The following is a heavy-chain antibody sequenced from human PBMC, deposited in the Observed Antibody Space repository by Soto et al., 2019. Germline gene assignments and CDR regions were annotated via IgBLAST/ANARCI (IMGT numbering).Heavy chain of an antibody. CDR1: GFTFSDFG. CDR3: ARDRLITYGAKIAPDH. Sequence: QVQLVESGGGVIQPGRSLRLSCKASGFTFSDFGMHWVRQAPGKGLEWVSAIWYDGSYQYYADPVRGRFTTSRDNSNKTLFLQMNSLRVEDTAVYYCARDRLITYGAKIAPDHWGQGALVIVSS. D-gene: IGHD1-20*01. CDR2: IWYDGSYQ. J-gene: IGHJ5*02. V-gene: IGHV3-33*01.